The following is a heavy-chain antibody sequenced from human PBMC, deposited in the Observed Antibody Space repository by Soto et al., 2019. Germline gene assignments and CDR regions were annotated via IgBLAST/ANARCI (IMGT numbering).Heavy chain of an antibody. CDR3: ARVMFCGGDCYSAFDI. Sequence: ASVKVSCKASGYTFTSYYMHWVRQAPGQGLEWMGIINPSGGSTSYAQKFQGRVTMTRDTSTSTVYMELSSLRSEDTAVYYCARVMFCGGDCYSAFDIWGQGSMVTVSS. V-gene: IGHV1-46*01. D-gene: IGHD2-21*02. CDR2: INPSGGST. CDR1: GYTFTSYY. J-gene: IGHJ3*02.